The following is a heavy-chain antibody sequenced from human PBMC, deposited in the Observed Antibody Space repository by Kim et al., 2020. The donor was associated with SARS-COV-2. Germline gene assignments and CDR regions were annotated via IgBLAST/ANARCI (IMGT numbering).Heavy chain of an antibody. CDR3: ARGRLISSIKTLMSHMVREVQFPMDV. CDR2: MNPNSGDT. Sequence: ASVKVSCKTSGFTFTSYEIYWVRQASGQGLEWMGWMNPNSGDTGFPQKFQGRVTLTRNASISTAYMELTRLGSDDTAVYFCARGRLISSIKTLMSHMVREVQFPMDVWGQGTTVTVSS. V-gene: IGHV1-8*01. CDR1: GFTFTSYE. D-gene: IGHD3-10*01. J-gene: IGHJ6*02.